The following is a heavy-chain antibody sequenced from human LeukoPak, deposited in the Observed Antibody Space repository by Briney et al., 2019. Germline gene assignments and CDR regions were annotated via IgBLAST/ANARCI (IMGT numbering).Heavy chain of an antibody. V-gene: IGHV3-23*01. J-gene: IGHJ4*02. D-gene: IGHD1-7*01. CDR2: LSGSGDTT. Sequence: PGGSLRLSCAASGFTFSHYGMSWVRQAPGKGLEWVSALSGSGDTTYYADSVRGRFTISRDNSKNTLYLQVNSLRAEDTAVYYCAKDQNWNYGFSNYYFDYWGQGTLVTVSS. CDR3: AKDQNWNYGFSNYYFDY. CDR1: GFTFSHYG.